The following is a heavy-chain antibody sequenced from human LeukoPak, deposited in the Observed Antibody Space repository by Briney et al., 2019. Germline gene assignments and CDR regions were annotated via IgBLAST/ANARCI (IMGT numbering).Heavy chain of an antibody. CDR2: ISGSGGST. D-gene: IGHD6-13*01. Sequence: QSGGPLRLSCAASGFTFSSYAMSWVRQAPGKGLEWVSAISGSGGSTYYADSVKGRFTISRDNSKNTLYLQMNSLRAEDTAVYYCAKDLAAAVENAFDIWGQGTMVTVSS. J-gene: IGHJ3*02. CDR3: AKDLAAAVENAFDI. V-gene: IGHV3-23*01. CDR1: GFTFSSYA.